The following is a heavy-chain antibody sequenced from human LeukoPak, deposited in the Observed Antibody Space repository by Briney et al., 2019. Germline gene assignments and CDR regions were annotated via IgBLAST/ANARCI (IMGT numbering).Heavy chain of an antibody. Sequence: SVKVSCKASGGNFISYAVSWVRQAPGQGLEWMGGIIPMFGTSNYAQKFQGRVTITTDESTTTAYMELSSLSSEDTAVYYCATYTLSQFWSGYYHFDYWGQGTQVTVSS. CDR2: IIPMFGTS. V-gene: IGHV1-69*05. CDR3: ATYTLSQFWSGYYHFDY. D-gene: IGHD3-3*01. CDR1: GGNFISYA. J-gene: IGHJ4*02.